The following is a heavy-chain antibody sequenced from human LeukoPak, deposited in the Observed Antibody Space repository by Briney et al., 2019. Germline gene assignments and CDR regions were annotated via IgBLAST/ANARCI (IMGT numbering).Heavy chain of an antibody. CDR2: ITSGGDT. CDR1: GFTLRSYA. CDR3: TPHLWGGTYPYYLAY. Sequence: GGSLRLSCGASGFTLRSYAMSWVRQAPGKGLEWVSVITSGGDTHYPDSVKGRFSISRDNSKLTLYLQLTSLRADDTAVYYCTPHLWGGTYPYYLAYWGQGTLVTVSS. D-gene: IGHD1-26*01. J-gene: IGHJ4*02. V-gene: IGHV3-23*01.